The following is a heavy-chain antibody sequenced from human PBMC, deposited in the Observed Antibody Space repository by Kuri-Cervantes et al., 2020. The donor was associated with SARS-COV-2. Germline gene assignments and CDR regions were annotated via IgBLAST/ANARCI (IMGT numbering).Heavy chain of an antibody. J-gene: IGHJ5*02. V-gene: IGHV4-39*01. D-gene: IGHD2-15*01. Sequence: GSLRLSCTVSGGSISSSYYWGWIRQPPGKGLEWIGSIYYSGSTYYNPSLKSRVTISVDTSKNQFSLKLSSVTAADTAVYYCARRVVAWFDPWGQGTLVTVSS. CDR2: IYYSGST. CDR1: GGSISSSYY. CDR3: ARRVVAWFDP.